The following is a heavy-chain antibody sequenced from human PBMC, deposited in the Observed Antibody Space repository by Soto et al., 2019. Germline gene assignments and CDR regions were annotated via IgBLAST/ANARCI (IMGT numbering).Heavy chain of an antibody. CDR3: ARQNGGQWLVLGYYFDY. CDR2: IYYLGNT. Sequence: PSETLSLTCTVSGGSISSSSSYWGWIRQPPGKGLEWVGSIYYLGNTYYNPSLGSRVTISVDTSKNQFSLKLSSVTAADTAVYYCARQNGGQWLVLGYYFDYWGQGTMVTVSS. CDR1: GGSISSSSSY. J-gene: IGHJ4*03. V-gene: IGHV4-39*01. D-gene: IGHD6-19*01.